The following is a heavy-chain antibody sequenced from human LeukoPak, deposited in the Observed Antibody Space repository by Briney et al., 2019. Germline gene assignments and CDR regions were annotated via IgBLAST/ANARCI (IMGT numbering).Heavy chain of an antibody. V-gene: IGHV6-1*01. CDR3: ARRLTQYDCFDP. CDR1: GDGVSSNSVT. CDR2: TYYRSTWYN. Sequence: SQTLSLTCAISGDGVSSNSVTWNWIRQSPSRGLEWLGRTYYRSTWYNDYAVSVRGRITVNPDTSKNQFSLHLNSVTPEDTAVYYCARRLTQYDCFDPRGQGILVTVSS. J-gene: IGHJ5*02. D-gene: IGHD2-2*01.